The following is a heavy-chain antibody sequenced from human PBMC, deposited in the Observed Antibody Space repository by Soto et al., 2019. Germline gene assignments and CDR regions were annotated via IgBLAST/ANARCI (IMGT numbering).Heavy chain of an antibody. Sequence: QVQLVQSGAEVKKPGSSVKVSCKASGGTFSSYAISWVRQAPGQGLEWMGGIIPISGTANYAQKFQARGTITADESTSTAYMELSSLRSEDTAVYYCPRSQGSSTSLEIYYYYYYGMDVWGQGTTVTVSS. J-gene: IGHJ6*02. D-gene: IGHD2-2*01. CDR3: PRSQGSSTSLEIYYYYYYGMDV. CDR1: GGTFSSYA. CDR2: IIPISGTA. V-gene: IGHV1-69*01.